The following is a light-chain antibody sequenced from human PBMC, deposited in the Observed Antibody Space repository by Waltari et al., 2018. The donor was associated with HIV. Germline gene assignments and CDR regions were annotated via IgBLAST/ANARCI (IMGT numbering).Light chain of an antibody. CDR1: SSDVGGYNL. J-gene: IGLJ3*02. CDR3: CSYAGSSTLV. V-gene: IGLV2-23*02. CDR2: EVT. Sequence: QSALTQPASVSGSPGQSITISCTGTSSDVGGYNLVSWYQQHPGKAPKLIIYEVTKRPPGVSNRFSASKSGHTASLTISGLQAEDEAHYHCCSYAGSSTLVFGGGTNVIVL.